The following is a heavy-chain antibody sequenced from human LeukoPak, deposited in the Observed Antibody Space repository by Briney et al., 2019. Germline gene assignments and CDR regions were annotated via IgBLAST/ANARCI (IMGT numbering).Heavy chain of an antibody. V-gene: IGHV1-69*06. CDR1: GYTFTSYG. CDR2: IIPIFGTA. J-gene: IGHJ6*03. Sequence: GASVKVSCKASGYTFTSYGISWVRQAPGQGLEWMGGIIPIFGTANYAQKFQGRVTITADKSTSTAYMELSSLRSEDTAVYYCAALRVVVPAAIEDYYYYYMDVWGKGTTVTVSS. D-gene: IGHD2-2*01. CDR3: AALRVVVPAAIEDYYYYYMDV.